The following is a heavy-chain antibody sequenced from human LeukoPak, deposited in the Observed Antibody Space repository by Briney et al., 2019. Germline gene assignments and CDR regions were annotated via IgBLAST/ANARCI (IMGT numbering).Heavy chain of an antibody. J-gene: IGHJ2*01. CDR3: AMQPLLGSYWFFDL. Sequence: PSQTLSLTCTVSGGSISSGAYYWSWIRQHPGKGLAWIAYIYYSGSTYHSPSLKSRVTISVDTSKDQFSLKLSSVTAADTAVYYCAMQPLLGSYWFFDLWGRGTLVTVSS. CDR2: IYYSGST. CDR1: GGSISSGAYY. D-gene: IGHD2-8*02. V-gene: IGHV4-31*03.